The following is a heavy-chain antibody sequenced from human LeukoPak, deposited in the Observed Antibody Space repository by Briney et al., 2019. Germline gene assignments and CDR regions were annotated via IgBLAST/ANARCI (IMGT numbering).Heavy chain of an antibody. D-gene: IGHD3-22*01. J-gene: IGHJ4*02. CDR1: GFTFSSYS. V-gene: IGHV3-48*02. Sequence: GGSLRLSCAASGFTFSSYSMNWVRHAPGEGLEWVSYISSGSITIYYADSVKGRFTISRDNAKNSLYLQMNSLRDEDTAVYYCARDSHFQTSSGYSFDYWGQGTLVTVSS. CDR3: ARDSHFQTSSGYSFDY. CDR2: ISSGSITI.